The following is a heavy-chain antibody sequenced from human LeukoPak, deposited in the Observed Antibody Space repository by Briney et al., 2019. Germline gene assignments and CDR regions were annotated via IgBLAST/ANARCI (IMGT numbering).Heavy chain of an antibody. V-gene: IGHV3-23*01. CDR1: GFTFSNYG. J-gene: IGHJ4*02. D-gene: IGHD7-27*01. CDR2: ISGSGDTT. CDR3: AKDQNWEGGY. Sequence: GGSLRLSCAASGFTFSNYGMSWVRQAPGKGLEWVSAISGSGDTTYYADFVKGRFTVSRDNSRNTLYLQMNSLRAEDAAVYYCAKDQNWEGGYWGQGTLVTVSS.